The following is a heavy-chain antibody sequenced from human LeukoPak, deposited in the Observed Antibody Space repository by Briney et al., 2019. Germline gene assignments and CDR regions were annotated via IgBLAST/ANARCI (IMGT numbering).Heavy chain of an antibody. CDR2: ISAYNGNT. D-gene: IGHD4-11*01. Sequence: ASVKVSCKACGYTFTSYHIHWVRQAPGQGLEWMGWISAYNGNTNYAQKLQGRVTLTTDTSTSTAYMELRSLRSDDTAVYYCARGQSNPGYYYYFYMDDWGKGTTVTVSS. CDR1: GYTFTSYH. V-gene: IGHV1-18*04. CDR3: ARGQSNPGYYYYFYMDD. J-gene: IGHJ6*03.